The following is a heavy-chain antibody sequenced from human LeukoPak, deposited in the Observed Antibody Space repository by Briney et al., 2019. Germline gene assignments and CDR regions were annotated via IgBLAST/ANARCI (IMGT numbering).Heavy chain of an antibody. V-gene: IGHV1-46*01. Sequence: ASVKVSCKASGYTFTTYYIHWVRQAPGQGLEWMGIINPSGESTNYAQKFQGRVTMTRDTSTSTVYMELRSLRSEDTAVYYCARDRLPGGWWHALDIWGQGTMVTVSS. CDR3: ARDRLPGGWWHALDI. J-gene: IGHJ3*02. CDR2: INPSGEST. CDR1: GYTFTTYY. D-gene: IGHD6-19*01.